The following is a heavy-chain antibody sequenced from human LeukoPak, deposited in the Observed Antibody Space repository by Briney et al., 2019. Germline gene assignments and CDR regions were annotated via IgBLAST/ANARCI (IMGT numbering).Heavy chain of an antibody. CDR3: ASFNYYGSGSYDY. J-gene: IGHJ4*02. Sequence: KPSETLSLTCTVSGGSISSYYWSWIRQPPGKGLEWIGYIYYSGSTNYNPSLKSRVTISVDTSKNQFSLKLSSVTAADTAVYYCASFNYYGSGSYDYWGQGTLVTVSS. CDR1: GGSISSYY. D-gene: IGHD3-10*01. CDR2: IYYSGST. V-gene: IGHV4-59*01.